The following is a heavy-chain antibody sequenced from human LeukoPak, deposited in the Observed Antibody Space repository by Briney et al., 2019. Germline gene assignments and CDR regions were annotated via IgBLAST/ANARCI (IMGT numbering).Heavy chain of an antibody. CDR1: GFTFSSYS. CDR2: ISSSSSTI. V-gene: IGHV3-48*04. D-gene: IGHD2-15*01. J-gene: IGHJ6*02. CDR3: AREEVVRASYYYYGMDV. Sequence: PGGSLRLSCAASGFTFSSYSMNWVRQAPGKGLEWVSYISSSSSTIYYADSVKGRFTISRDNAKNSLYLQMNSLRAEDTAVYYCAREEVVRASYYYYGMDVWGQGTTVTVSS.